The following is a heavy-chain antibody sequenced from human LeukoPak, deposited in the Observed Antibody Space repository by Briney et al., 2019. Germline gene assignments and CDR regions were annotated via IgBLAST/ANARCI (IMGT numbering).Heavy chain of an antibody. CDR3: ARGIGRWDRGSYFDY. D-gene: IGHD4-23*01. J-gene: IGHJ4*02. CDR1: GYTFTSYY. CDR2: INPSGGST. Sequence: GASVKVSCKASGYTFTSYYMHWVRQAPGQGLEWKGIINPSGGSTSYAQKFQGRVTMNRDKSKSTVYMELSSMRSEDTAVYYCARGIGRWDRGSYFDYWGQGTLVTVSS. V-gene: IGHV1-46*01.